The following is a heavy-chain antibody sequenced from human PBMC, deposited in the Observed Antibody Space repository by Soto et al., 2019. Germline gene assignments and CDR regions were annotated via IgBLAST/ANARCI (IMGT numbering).Heavy chain of an antibody. CDR2: IDYNGVT. J-gene: IGHJ4*02. V-gene: IGHV4-39*01. Sequence: SETLSLTCTVSGGSIYRSGYYWGWIRRPPGRGLEWIGNIDYNGVTYSNPSLKSRVTISRDTSKNQFSLKLTSVTAADTALYYCGKVLVGATGHTDSDSWGPGTLVTVSS. D-gene: IGHD2-15*01. CDR1: GGSIYRSGYY. CDR3: GKVLVGATGHTDSDS.